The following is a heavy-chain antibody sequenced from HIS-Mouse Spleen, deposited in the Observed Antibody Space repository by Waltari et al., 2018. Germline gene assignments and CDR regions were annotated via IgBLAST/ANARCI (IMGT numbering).Heavy chain of an antibody. Sequence: QVQLQQWGAGLLKPSETLSLTCAVSGGSFSGYYWSWIRQPPGKGLEWIGEINHSGSTNYNPSLKSRVTISVDTSKNQFSLKLSSVTAADTAVYYCAGYNWNYGTDYWGQGTLVTVSS. CDR3: AGYNWNYGTDY. D-gene: IGHD1-7*01. V-gene: IGHV4-34*01. J-gene: IGHJ4*02. CDR1: GGSFSGYY. CDR2: INHSGST.